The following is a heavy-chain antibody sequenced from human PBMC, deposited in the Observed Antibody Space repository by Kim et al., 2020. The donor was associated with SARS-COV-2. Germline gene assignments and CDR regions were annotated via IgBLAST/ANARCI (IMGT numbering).Heavy chain of an antibody. J-gene: IGHJ4*02. V-gene: IGHV3-66*01. D-gene: IGHD2-2*01. CDR2: SGSRT. CDR3: APFSSKDY. Sequence: SGSRTYTAASVQGRFPICRDNSKNMLYLQMNSLRAEDTAVYYCAPFSSKDYWGQGTLVTVSS.